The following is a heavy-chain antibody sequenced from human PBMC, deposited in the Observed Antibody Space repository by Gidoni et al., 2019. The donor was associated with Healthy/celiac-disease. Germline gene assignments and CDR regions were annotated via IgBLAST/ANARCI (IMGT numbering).Heavy chain of an antibody. V-gene: IGHV4-34*01. J-gene: IGHJ5*02. D-gene: IGHD3-10*01. CDR3: ARGALLWFGELLFGRKGFDP. CDR1: GGSFSGYY. Sequence: QVQLQQWGAGLLKPSETLSLTCAVYGGSFSGYYWSWIRQPPGKGLEWIGEINHSGSTNYNPSLKSRVTISVDTSKNQFSLKLSSVTAADTAVYYCARGALLWFGELLFGRKGFDPWGQGTLVTVSS. CDR2: INHSGST.